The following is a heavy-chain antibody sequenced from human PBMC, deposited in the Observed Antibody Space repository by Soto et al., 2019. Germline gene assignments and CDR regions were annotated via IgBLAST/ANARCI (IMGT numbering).Heavy chain of an antibody. Sequence: SSETLSLTCNVSGGSISRSSYYWGWIRQPPGKGLEWIGSIYYSGSTYYNPSLKSRVTISVDTSKNQFSLKLSSVTAADTAVYYCARSSLVPALFYYYYYMDVWGKGTTVTVSS. V-gene: IGHV4-39*01. J-gene: IGHJ6*03. D-gene: IGHD2-2*01. CDR3: ARSSLVPALFYYYYYMDV. CDR1: GGSISRSSYY. CDR2: IYYSGST.